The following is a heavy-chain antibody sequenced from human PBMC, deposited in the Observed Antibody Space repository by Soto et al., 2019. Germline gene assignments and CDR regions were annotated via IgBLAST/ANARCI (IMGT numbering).Heavy chain of an antibody. CDR3: TKRIGAYAMDV. J-gene: IGHJ6*02. Sequence: PGGSLRLSCAASGFTFSGSSMQWVRHASGKGLEWVGRIRGKTDTYATAYAAPVRGRFTISRDDSKNTAYLQMNSLKTEDTAVYFCTKRIGAYAMDVWGQGATVTVSS. CDR1: GFTFSGSS. V-gene: IGHV3-73*01. CDR2: IRGKTDTYAT. D-gene: IGHD6-13*01.